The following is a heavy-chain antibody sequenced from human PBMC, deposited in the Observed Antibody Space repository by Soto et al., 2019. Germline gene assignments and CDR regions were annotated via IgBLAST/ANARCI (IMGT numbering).Heavy chain of an antibody. J-gene: IGHJ5*02. CDR1: GFTFSSYG. Sequence: QVQLVESGGGVVQPGRSLRLSCAASGFTFSSYGMHWVRQAPGKGLEWVAVIWYDGSNKYYADSVKGRFTISRDNSKNTLYLQMNSLRAEDTAVYYCARLPDVRNGYDNNWFDPWGQGTLVTVSS. CDR3: ARLPDVRNGYDNNWFDP. D-gene: IGHD5-12*01. V-gene: IGHV3-33*01. CDR2: IWYDGSNK.